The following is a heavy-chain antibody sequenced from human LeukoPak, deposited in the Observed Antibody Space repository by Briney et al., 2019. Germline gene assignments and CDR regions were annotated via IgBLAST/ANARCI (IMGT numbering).Heavy chain of an antibody. CDR1: GFTFSSYG. V-gene: IGHV3-33*06. CDR3: AKRGYSYDFDY. Sequence: PGGSLRLSCAASGFTFSSYGMHWVRQAPGKGLEWVTVIWHDGSNKYYADSVKGRFTISRDNSKNTLYLQMNSLRAEDTAVYYCAKRGYSYDFDYWGQGTLVTVSS. D-gene: IGHD5-18*01. CDR2: IWHDGSNK. J-gene: IGHJ4*02.